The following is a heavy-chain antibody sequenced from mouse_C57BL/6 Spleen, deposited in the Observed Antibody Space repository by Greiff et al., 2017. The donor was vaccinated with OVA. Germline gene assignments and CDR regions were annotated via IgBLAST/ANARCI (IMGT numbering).Heavy chain of an antibody. CDR3: AITTVRDYFDY. Sequence: VQLQQSGPVLVKPGASVKMSCKASGYTFTDYYMHWVKQSHGKSLEWIGVINPYNGGTSYNQKFKGKATLTVDKSSSTAYMELNSLTSEDSAVYDCAITTVRDYFDYGGKGTVLTVSA. CDR2: INPYNGGT. J-gene: IGHJ2*01. D-gene: IGHD1-1*01. V-gene: IGHV1-19*01. CDR1: GYTFTDYY.